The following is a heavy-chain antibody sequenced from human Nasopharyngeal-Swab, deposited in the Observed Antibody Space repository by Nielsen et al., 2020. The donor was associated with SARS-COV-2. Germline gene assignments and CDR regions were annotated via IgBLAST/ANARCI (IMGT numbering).Heavy chain of an antibody. CDR1: GYTLTELS. CDR2: FDPEDGET. J-gene: IGHJ6*02. D-gene: IGHD3-3*01. Sequence: ASVKVSCKVSGYTLTELSMHWVRQAPGKGLEWMGGFDPEDGETIYAQKFQGRVTMTEDTSTDTAYMELSSLRSEDTAVYYCVTGLRFLEWLFPTNYYYYGMDVWGQGTTVTVSS. CDR3: VTGLRFLEWLFPTNYYYYGMDV. V-gene: IGHV1-24*01.